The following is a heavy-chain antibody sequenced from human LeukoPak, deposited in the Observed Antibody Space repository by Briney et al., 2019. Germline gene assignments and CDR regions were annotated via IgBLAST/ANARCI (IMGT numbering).Heavy chain of an antibody. Sequence: GGSLRLSCAASGFTFSSYAMSWVRQAPGKGLEWVSAISGSGGSTYYADSVKGRFTISRDNSKNTLYLQMNSLRAVDTAVYYCAKEAYYYDSSGYYLDYWGQGTLVTVSS. V-gene: IGHV3-23*01. D-gene: IGHD3-22*01. CDR3: AKEAYYYDSSGYYLDY. CDR2: ISGSGGST. CDR1: GFTFSSYA. J-gene: IGHJ4*02.